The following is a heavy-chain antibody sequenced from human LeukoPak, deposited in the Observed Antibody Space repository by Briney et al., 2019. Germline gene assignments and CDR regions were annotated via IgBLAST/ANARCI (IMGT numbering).Heavy chain of an antibody. Sequence: GGSLRLSCAASGFTFSSYAMSWVRQAPGKGLEWVSAVSGSGGSTYYADSVKGRFTISRDNSKNTLYLQMNSLRAEDTAVYYCAKGIYSSGWSYFDYWGHGTLVTVSS. J-gene: IGHJ4*01. CDR1: GFTFSSYA. V-gene: IGHV3-23*01. CDR3: AKGIYSSGWSYFDY. CDR2: VSGSGGST. D-gene: IGHD6-19*01.